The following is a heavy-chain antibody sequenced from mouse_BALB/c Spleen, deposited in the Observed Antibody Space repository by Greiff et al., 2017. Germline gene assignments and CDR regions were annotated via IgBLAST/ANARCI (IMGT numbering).Heavy chain of an antibody. Sequence: QVQLQQSGPGLVAPSQSLSITCTVSGFSLTSYDISWIRQPPGKGLEWLGVIWTGGGTNYNSAFMSRLSISKDNSKSQVFLKMNSLQTDDTAIYYCVRSYYGSGAWFAYWGQGTLVTVSA. CDR1: GFSLTSYD. V-gene: IGHV2-9-2*01. D-gene: IGHD1-1*01. J-gene: IGHJ3*01. CDR3: VRSYYGSGAWFAY. CDR2: IWTGGGT.